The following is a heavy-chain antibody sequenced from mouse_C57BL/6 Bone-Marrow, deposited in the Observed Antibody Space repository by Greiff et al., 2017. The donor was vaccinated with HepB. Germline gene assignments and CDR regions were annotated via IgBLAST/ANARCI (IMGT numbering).Heavy chain of an antibody. CDR2: ISNLAYSI. D-gene: IGHD2-4*01. J-gene: IGHJ1*03. CDR3: ARRDDDGDWYFDV. Sequence: EVKLMESGGGLVQPGGSLKLSCAASGFTFSDYGMAWVRQAPRKGPEWVAFISNLAYSIYYADTVTGRFTISRENAKNTLYLEMSSLRSEDTAMYYCARRDDDGDWYFDVWGTGTTVTVSS. CDR1: GFTFSDYG. V-gene: IGHV5-15*01.